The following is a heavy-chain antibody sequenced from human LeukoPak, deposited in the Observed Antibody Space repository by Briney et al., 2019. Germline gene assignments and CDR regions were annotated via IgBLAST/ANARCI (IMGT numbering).Heavy chain of an antibody. V-gene: IGHV4-59*01. CDR1: GGSISGYY. CDR2: IYYSGST. Sequence: SETLSLTCTVSGGSISGYYWNWFRQPPGKGLEWIGYIYYSGSTDYNPSLKSRVTISVDTSKNQFSLKLSSVTAADTAVYYCARVMGDYYDSSGYYRRSDVFDIWGQGTMLIVSS. CDR3: ARVMGDYYDSSGYYRRSDVFDI. D-gene: IGHD3-22*01. J-gene: IGHJ3*02.